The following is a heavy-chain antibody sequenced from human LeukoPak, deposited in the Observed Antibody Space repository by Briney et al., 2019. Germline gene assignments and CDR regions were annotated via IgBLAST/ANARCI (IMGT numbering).Heavy chain of an antibody. CDR3: ARDYIVDV. D-gene: IGHD4-4*01. CDR2: ISYDGSNK. J-gene: IGHJ6*02. V-gene: IGHV3-30-3*01. Sequence: PGGSLRLSCAASGFTFSSYAMHWVRQAPGKGLEWVAVISYDGSNKYYADSVKGRSTISRDNSKNTLYLRMNSLRAEDTAVYYCARDYIVDVWGQGTTVTVSS. CDR1: GFTFSSYA.